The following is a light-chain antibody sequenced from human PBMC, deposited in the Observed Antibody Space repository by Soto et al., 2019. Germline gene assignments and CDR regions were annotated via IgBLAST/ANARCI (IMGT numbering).Light chain of an antibody. CDR1: QGISNW. CDR2: SAS. V-gene: IGKV1-12*01. CDR3: QRYDDAPLT. Sequence: DIQMTQSPSSVSASVGDRVTITCRASQGISNWLAWYRQKPGKAPDLLISSASSLQSGVPSRFSGSGSGTDFTLTISSLQPEDVGTYYCQRYDDAPLTFGGGTKVEIK. J-gene: IGKJ4*01.